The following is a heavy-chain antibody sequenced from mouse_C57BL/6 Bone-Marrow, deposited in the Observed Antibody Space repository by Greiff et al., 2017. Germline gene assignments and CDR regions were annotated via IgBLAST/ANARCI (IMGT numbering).Heavy chain of an antibody. CDR1: GYTFTSYW. D-gene: IGHD2-1*01. Sequence: VQLQQSGTVLARPGASVKMSCKTSGYTFTSYWMHWVKQRPGQGLEWIGAIYPGNSDTSYNQTFKGKAKLTAVTSASTAYMELSSLTNEDSAVYYCYYYGNYPLAMDYWGQGTSVTVSS. CDR3: YYYGNYPLAMDY. CDR2: IYPGNSDT. V-gene: IGHV1-5*01. J-gene: IGHJ4*01.